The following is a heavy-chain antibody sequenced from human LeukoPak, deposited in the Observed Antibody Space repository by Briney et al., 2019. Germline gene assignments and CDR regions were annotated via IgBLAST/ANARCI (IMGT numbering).Heavy chain of an antibody. CDR1: GGTFSSYA. J-gene: IGHJ4*02. Sequence: ASVKVSCKASGGTFSSYAISWLRQAPGQGLEWLGWLNPHSGDTDYAQKFQGRVTLTRDTSTSTAYMEVISLTYGDTAVYFCARDLGTRFFDYWGQGTLVTVSS. CDR3: ARDLGTRFFDY. CDR2: LNPHSGDT. D-gene: IGHD2-2*01. V-gene: IGHV1-8*02.